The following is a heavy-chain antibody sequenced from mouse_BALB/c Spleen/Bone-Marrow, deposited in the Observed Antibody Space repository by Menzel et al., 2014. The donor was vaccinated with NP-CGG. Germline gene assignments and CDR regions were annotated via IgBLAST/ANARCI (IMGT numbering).Heavy chain of an antibody. CDR2: IYPGNVNT. V-gene: IGHV1S56*01. J-gene: IGHJ3*01. CDR3: ARGGYDGAWFAY. CDR1: GYTFTSYY. D-gene: IGHD2-14*01. Sequence: VQLQQSGPELVKPGASVRISCKASGYTFTSYYIHWVKQRPGQGLEWIGWIYPGNVNTNYNEKFKAKATLTADKSSSTAYMQLSSLTSEDSAVYFCARGGYDGAWFAYWGQGTLVTASA.